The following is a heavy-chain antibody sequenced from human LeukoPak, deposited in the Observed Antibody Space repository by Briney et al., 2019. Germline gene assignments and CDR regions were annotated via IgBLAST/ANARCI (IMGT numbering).Heavy chain of an antibody. CDR1: GFTFSSYE. Sequence: PGGSLRLSCAASGFTFSSYEMNWVRQAPGKGLEWVSYISSSGSTIYYADSVKGRFTISRDNAKNSLYLQMNSLRAEDTAVYYCAGYCSSTSCYEFFDYWGQGTLVTVPS. V-gene: IGHV3-48*03. D-gene: IGHD2-2*01. CDR3: AGYCSSTSCYEFFDY. J-gene: IGHJ4*02. CDR2: ISSSGSTI.